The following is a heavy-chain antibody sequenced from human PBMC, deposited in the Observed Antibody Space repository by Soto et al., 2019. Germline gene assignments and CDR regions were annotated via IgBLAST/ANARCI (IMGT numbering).Heavy chain of an antibody. D-gene: IGHD3-10*01. CDR3: ARDRGPTYYYGSGSYYPNDY. CDR1: GFTFSSYW. V-gene: IGHV3-74*01. Sequence: EVQLVECGGGLVQPGGSLRLSCAASGFTFSSYWMHWVRQAPGKGLVWVSRINSDGSSTSYADSVKGRFTISRDNAKNTLYLQMNSLRAEDTAVYYCARDRGPTYYYGSGSYYPNDYWGQESLVTVSS. J-gene: IGHJ4*02. CDR2: INSDGSST.